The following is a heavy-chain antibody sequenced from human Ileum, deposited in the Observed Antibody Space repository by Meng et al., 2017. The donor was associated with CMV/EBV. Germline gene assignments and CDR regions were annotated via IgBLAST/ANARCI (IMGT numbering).Heavy chain of an antibody. Sequence: VSHPGLLNPSVTCPHTCTVSGGSITGYYWSWIRQPATKGLEWIGRVYSSGSTDYNPSLQSRVTMSVDTSKNQFSLKLSSVTAADTAVYYCARGSSSWAFDYWGQGTLVTVSS. CDR1: GGSITGYY. D-gene: IGHD2-2*01. J-gene: IGHJ4*02. CDR2: VYSSGST. CDR3: ARGSSSWAFDY. V-gene: IGHV4-4*07.